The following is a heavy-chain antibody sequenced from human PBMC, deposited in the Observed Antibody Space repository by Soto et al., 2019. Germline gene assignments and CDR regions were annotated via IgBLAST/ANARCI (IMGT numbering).Heavy chain of an antibody. CDR1: GYTFTSYA. Sequence: AASVKVSCKASGYTFTSYAMHWVCQAPGQRLEWMGWINAYNGNTNYAQKLQGRVTMTTDTSTSTAYMELRSLRSDDTAVYYCASQVYYHSSGYYRPGAFDIWGQGTMVTVSS. CDR3: ASQVYYHSSGYYRPGAFDI. CDR2: INAYNGNT. J-gene: IGHJ3*02. V-gene: IGHV1-18*01. D-gene: IGHD3-22*01.